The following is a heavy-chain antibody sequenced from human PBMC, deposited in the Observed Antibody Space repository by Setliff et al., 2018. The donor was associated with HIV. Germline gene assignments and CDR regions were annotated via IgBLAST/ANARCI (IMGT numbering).Heavy chain of an antibody. CDR2: IYYSGST. CDR1: GGSISSGGFY. CDR3: ARLVSSSSKFDT. Sequence: TLSLTCTVSGGSISSGGFYWSWIRQHPGKGLEWIGYIYYSGSTYYNPSLKSRVTTLVDTSKNQFSLKLSSVTAADTAVYYCARLVSSSSKFDTWGQGTLVTVSS. D-gene: IGHD6-6*01. J-gene: IGHJ5*02. V-gene: IGHV4-31*03.